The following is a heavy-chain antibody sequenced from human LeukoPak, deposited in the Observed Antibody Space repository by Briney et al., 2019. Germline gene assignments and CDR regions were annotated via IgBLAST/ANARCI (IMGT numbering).Heavy chain of an antibody. D-gene: IGHD1-26*01. J-gene: IGHJ4*02. CDR1: RYTFTSHD. CDR3: ARDLDGSRFDY. Sequence: ASVKVSCKASRYTFTSHDINWVRQAPGQGLEWMGRINPNSGVTNYAQKFQGRVAVTRDTSLNTAYMELNRLGSDDTATYYCARDLDGSRFDYWGQGTLVTVSS. CDR2: INPNSGVT. V-gene: IGHV1-2*06.